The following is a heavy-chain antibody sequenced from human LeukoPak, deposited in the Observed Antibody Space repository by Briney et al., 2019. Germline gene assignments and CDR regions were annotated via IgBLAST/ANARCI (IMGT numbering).Heavy chain of an antibody. CDR1: GGTFSSYA. D-gene: IGHD2-2*01. CDR3: ARDWVYCSSTSCPFA. J-gene: IGHJ5*02. CDR2: IIPIFGTA. Sequence: SVKVSCEASGGTFSSYAISWVRQAPGQGLEWMGGIIPIFGTANYAQKFQGRVTITADESTSTAYMELSSLRSEDTAVYYCARDWVYCSSTSCPFAWGQGTLVTVSS. V-gene: IGHV1-69*13.